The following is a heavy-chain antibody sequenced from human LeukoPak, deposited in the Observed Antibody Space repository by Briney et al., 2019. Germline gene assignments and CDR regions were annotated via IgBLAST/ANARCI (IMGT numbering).Heavy chain of an antibody. CDR3: ARTKGGVFDY. CDR1: GGTFSSYA. Sequence: GASVKVSCKASGGTFSSYAISWVRQAPGQGLEWMGGINPIFGTANYAQKFHGRVTITADESTSTAYMELSSLRSEDTAVYYCARTKGGVFDYWGQGTLVTVSS. CDR2: INPIFGTA. J-gene: IGHJ4*02. D-gene: IGHD2-8*01. V-gene: IGHV1-69*13.